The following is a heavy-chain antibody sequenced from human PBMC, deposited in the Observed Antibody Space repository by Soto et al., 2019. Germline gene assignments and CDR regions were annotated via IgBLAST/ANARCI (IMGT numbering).Heavy chain of an antibody. V-gene: IGHV3-23*01. J-gene: IGHJ6*02. CDR1: GFTFSSYA. CDR2: ISGSGGST. Sequence: GGSLRLSCAASGFTFSSYAMSWVRQAPGKGLEWVSAISGSGGSTSYAQKFQGRVTMTRDTSTSTVYMELSSLRSEDTAVYYCARDHYGMDVWGQGTTVTVSS. CDR3: ARDHYGMDV.